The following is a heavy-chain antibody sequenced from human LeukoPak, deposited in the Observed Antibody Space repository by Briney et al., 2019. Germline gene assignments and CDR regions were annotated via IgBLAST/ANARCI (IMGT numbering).Heavy chain of an antibody. CDR2: IKQDGSEK. CDR1: GFTFSSYW. J-gene: IGHJ6*03. Sequence: GGSLRLSCAASGFTFSSYWMSWVRQAPGKGLEWVANIKQDGSEKYYVDSVKGRFTISRDNAKNSLYLQMNSLRAEDTAVYYCAGSLFLGGYDFWSGYSDYYYYMDVWGKGTTVTVSS. D-gene: IGHD3-3*01. CDR3: AGSLFLGGYDFWSGYSDYYYYMDV. V-gene: IGHV3-7*01.